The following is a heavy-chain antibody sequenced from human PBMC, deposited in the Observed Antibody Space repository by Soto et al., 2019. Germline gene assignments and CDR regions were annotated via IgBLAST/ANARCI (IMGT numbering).Heavy chain of an antibody. CDR3: ARDFYPLYCVGDRSTAFDS. CDR1: GYTFTSYG. V-gene: IGHV1-18*01. CDR2: ISAYNGNT. J-gene: IGHJ3*02. D-gene: IGHD2-21*02. Sequence: ASVKVSCTASGYTFTSYGISWVRQAAGQGREWMGWISAYNGNTNYAQKLQGRVTMTTDTSTSTAYMELRSLRSDDTAVYYCARDFYPLYCVGDRSTAFDSLCQATMGTVSS.